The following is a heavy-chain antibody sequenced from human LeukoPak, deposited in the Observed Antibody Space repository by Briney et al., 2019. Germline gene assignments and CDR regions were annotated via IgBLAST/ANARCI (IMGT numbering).Heavy chain of an antibody. Sequence: GGSLRLSCAASGFTLSSYAMSWVRQAPGKGLEWVSAISGSGGSTYYADSVKGRFTISRDNYKNTLYLQMNSLRAEDTAVYYCAKDRLYCSGGSCYSFDYWGQGTLVTVSS. D-gene: IGHD2-15*01. V-gene: IGHV3-23*01. CDR1: GFTLSSYA. J-gene: IGHJ4*02. CDR2: ISGSGGST. CDR3: AKDRLYCSGGSCYSFDY.